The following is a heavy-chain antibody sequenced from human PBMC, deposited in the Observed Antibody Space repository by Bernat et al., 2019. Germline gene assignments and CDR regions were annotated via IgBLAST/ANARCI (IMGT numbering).Heavy chain of an antibody. CDR1: GFTFGDYA. J-gene: IGHJ5*02. V-gene: IGHV3-49*03. CDR2: IRSKAYGGTT. CDR3: TREDLVAWFDP. Sequence: EVQLVESGGGLVQPGRSLRLSCTASGFTFGDYAMSWFRQAPGKGLERVGFIRSKAYGGTTEYAASVKGRFTISRDDSKSIAYLQMNSLKTEDTAVYYCTREDLVAWFDPWGQGTLVTVSS.